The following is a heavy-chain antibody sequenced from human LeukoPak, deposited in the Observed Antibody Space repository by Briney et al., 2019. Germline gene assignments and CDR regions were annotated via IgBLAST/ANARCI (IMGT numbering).Heavy chain of an antibody. CDR3: ARGPRYYYGSGSYMDV. D-gene: IGHD3-10*01. CDR2: IYYSGTT. CDR1: GGSISSYY. Sequence: PSETLSLTCSVSGGSISSYYWNWIRQPPGKGLEWIGYIYYSGTTNYNPSLQSRVTISVDTSKNQFSLKLSSVTAADTAVYYCARGPRYYYGSGSYMDVWGKGTTVTVSS. J-gene: IGHJ6*04. V-gene: IGHV4-59*12.